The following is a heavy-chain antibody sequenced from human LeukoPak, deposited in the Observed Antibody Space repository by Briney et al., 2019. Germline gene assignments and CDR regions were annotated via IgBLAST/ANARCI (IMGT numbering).Heavy chain of an antibody. D-gene: IGHD3-3*01. CDR2: INTDGSST. CDR3: ARVHYDFWSGPTVYYFDY. CDR1: GFTSVGSW. Sequence: GSLSLSCPASGFTSVGSWMTWVRKAPGRGLVWFSLINTDGSSTSYADSVKGRFTISRDNAKNTLYLQMNSLRAEDTAVYYCARVHYDFWSGPTVYYFDYWGQGTLVTVSS. J-gene: IGHJ4*02. V-gene: IGHV3-74*01.